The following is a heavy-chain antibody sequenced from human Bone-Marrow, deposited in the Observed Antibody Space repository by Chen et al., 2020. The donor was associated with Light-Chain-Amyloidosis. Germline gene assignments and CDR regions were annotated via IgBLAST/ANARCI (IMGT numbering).Heavy chain of an antibody. CDR3: ARNGHYSIDS. V-gene: IGHV4-34*01. CDR1: GGSFSAYY. Sequence: QVQLQQWGAGLLKPSETLSLTCAVYGGSFSAYYWSWVRQPPGKGLEWIGEVTYTGSTSYNPSVESRVTMSLDISKNQFSLKLTSVTAADTAVYYCARNGHYSIDSWGQGTLVTVSS. D-gene: IGHD3-10*01. CDR2: VTYTGST. J-gene: IGHJ4*02.